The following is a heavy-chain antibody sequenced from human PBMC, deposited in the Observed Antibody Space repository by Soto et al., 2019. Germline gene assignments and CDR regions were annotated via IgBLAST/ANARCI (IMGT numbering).Heavy chain of an antibody. Sequence: ASVKVSCKASGYTFTSYGISWVRQAPGQGLEWMGWISAYNGNTNYAQKLQGRVTMTTDTSTSTAYMELRSLRSDDTAVYYCARDEAAIIFNAMDVWGQGTSVSGSS. CDR1: GYTFTSYG. CDR2: ISAYNGNT. D-gene: IGHD6-25*01. J-gene: IGHJ6*02. V-gene: IGHV1-18*01. CDR3: ARDEAAIIFNAMDV.